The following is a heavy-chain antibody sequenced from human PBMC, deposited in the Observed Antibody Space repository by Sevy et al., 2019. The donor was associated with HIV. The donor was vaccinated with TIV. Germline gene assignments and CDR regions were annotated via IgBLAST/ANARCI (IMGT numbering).Heavy chain of an antibody. J-gene: IGHJ6*02. CDR2: ISYDGSNK. D-gene: IGHD5-12*01. V-gene: IGHV3-30-3*01. Sequence: GGSLRLSCAASGFTFSSYAMHWVRQAPGKGLEWVAVISYDGSNKYYADSVKGRFTISRDNSKNTLYLQKNSLRAEDTAVYYCARVDIVASGLTYYYYGMDVWGQGTTVTVSS. CDR1: GFTFSSYA. CDR3: ARVDIVASGLTYYYYGMDV.